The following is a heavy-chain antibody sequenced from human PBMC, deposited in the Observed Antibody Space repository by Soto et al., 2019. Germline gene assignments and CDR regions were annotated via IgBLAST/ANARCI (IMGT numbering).Heavy chain of an antibody. D-gene: IGHD2-15*01. CDR2: IYDSGST. J-gene: IGHJ4*02. CDR3: ARSSMGPVDYFDF. CDR1: GDSRKTHY. V-gene: IGHV4-59*11. Sequence: PSETLSLSFSVSGDSRKTHYWAWIRHSPGKGLEWIGNIYDSGSTNSSPDLKSRGSMSVDTSKNLFSLKMNSVTAADTAVYYCARSSMGPVDYFDFWGQGTVVTVSS.